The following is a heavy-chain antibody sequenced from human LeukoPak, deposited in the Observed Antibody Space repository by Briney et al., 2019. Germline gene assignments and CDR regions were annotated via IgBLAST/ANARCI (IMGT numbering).Heavy chain of an antibody. D-gene: IGHD3-10*02. J-gene: IGHJ4*02. CDR2: IWYDGSNK. CDR1: GFTFSSYG. CDR3: ARDRRGTYVRYYFDY. V-gene: IGHV3-33*01. Sequence: GGSLRLSCAASGFTFSSYGMDWVRQAPGKGLEWVAVIWYDGSNKYYADSVKGRFTISRDNSKNTLYLQMNSLRAEDTAVYYCARDRRGTYVRYYFDYWGQGTLVTVSS.